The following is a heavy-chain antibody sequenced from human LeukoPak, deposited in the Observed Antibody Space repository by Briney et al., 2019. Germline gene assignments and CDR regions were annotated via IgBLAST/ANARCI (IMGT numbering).Heavy chain of an antibody. CDR3: ARLTLYVWGGLDV. D-gene: IGHD3-16*01. J-gene: IGHJ6*04. CDR1: GGSISSYY. Sequence: SETLSLTCTVSGGSISSYYWSWIRQPPGKGLEWIGYIYTSGSTNYNPSLKSRVTISVDTSKNQFSLKLSSVTAADTAVYYCARLTLYVWGGLDVWGKGTTVTVSS. CDR2: IYTSGST. V-gene: IGHV4-4*09.